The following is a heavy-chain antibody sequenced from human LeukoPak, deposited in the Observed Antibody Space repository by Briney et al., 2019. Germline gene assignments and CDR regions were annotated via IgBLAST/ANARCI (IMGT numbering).Heavy chain of an antibody. V-gene: IGHV3-30*18. Sequence: GGSLRLSCAASGFTFSSYGMHWVRQAPGKGLEWVAVISYDGSNKYYADSVKGRFTISRDNSKNTLYLQMNSLRAEDTAVYYCAKEGSGYLEYYFDYWGQGTLVTVSS. CDR3: AKEGSGYLEYYFDY. J-gene: IGHJ4*02. CDR1: GFTFSSYG. D-gene: IGHD3-22*01. CDR2: ISYDGSNK.